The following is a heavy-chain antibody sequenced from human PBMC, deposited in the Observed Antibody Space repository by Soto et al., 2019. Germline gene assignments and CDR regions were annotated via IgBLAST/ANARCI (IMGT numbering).Heavy chain of an antibody. V-gene: IGHV3-30*14. D-gene: IGHD6-19*01. CDR1: GFTFSSYA. CDR2: ISYDGSNK. CDR3: ARAVMSVAGSADY. J-gene: IGHJ4*02. Sequence: GGSLRLSCAASGFTFSSYAMHWVRQAPGKGLEWVAVISYDGSNKYYADSVKGRFTISRDNSKNTLYLQMNSLTAEDTAVYYCARAVMSVAGSADYWGQGTMVTVPS.